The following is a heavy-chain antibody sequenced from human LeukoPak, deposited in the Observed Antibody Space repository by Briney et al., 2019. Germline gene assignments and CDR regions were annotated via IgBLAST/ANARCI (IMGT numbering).Heavy chain of an antibody. CDR1: GGSFSGYY. CDR3: ARDGGYSYGPVFYYFDY. D-gene: IGHD5-18*01. CDR2: INHSGST. J-gene: IGHJ4*02. V-gene: IGHV4-34*01. Sequence: SETLSLTCAVYGGSFSGYYWSWIRQPPGKGLEWIGEINHSGSTNYNPSLKSRVTISVDTSKNQFSLKLSSVTAADTAVYYCARDGGYSYGPVFYYFDYWGQGTLVTVSS.